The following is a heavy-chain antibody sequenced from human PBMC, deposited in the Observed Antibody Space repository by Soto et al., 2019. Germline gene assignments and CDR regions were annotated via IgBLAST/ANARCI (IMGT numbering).Heavy chain of an antibody. CDR3: ARDQLVGAIDY. V-gene: IGHV3-30*04. D-gene: IGHD1-26*01. CDR2: ISYDGSNK. J-gene: IGHJ4*02. Sequence: GGSQRLSCAASGFTFSSYAMHWVRQAPGKGLEWVAVISYDGSNKYYADSVKGRFTISRDNSKNTLYLQMNSLRAEDTAVYYCARDQLVGAIDYWGQGTLVTVSS. CDR1: GFTFSSYA.